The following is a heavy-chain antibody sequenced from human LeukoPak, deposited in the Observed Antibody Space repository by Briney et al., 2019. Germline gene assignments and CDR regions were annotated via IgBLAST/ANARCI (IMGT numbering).Heavy chain of an antibody. CDR2: IYNDETT. V-gene: IGHV3-53*01. D-gene: IGHD6-19*01. J-gene: IGHJ4*02. CDR1: GFTVSTNY. Sequence: GGSLRLSCAVSGFTVSTNYMSWVRQSPGKGLEWVSVIYNDETTYYADSVKGRFTISRDNPKNTLYLQMSGLRAEDTAVYYCARGSSSGWYYFGYWGQGTLVTVLS. CDR3: ARGSSSGWYYFGY.